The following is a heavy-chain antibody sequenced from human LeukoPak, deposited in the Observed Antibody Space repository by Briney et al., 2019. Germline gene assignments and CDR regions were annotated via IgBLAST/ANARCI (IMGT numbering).Heavy chain of an antibody. J-gene: IGHJ4*02. CDR2: IKQDGSEK. CDR1: GFTFSSYW. V-gene: IGHV3-7*01. D-gene: IGHD4/OR15-4a*01. Sequence: PGGSLRLSCAASGFTFSSYWMSWVRQAPGKGLEWVANIKQDGSEKYYVDSVKGRFTISRDNAKNSLYLQMNSLGAEDTAVYYCATLPAPYGANFDYWGQGTLVTVSS. CDR3: ATLPAPYGANFDY.